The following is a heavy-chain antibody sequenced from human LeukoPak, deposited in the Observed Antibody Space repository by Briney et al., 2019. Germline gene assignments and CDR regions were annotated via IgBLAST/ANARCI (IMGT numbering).Heavy chain of an antibody. V-gene: IGHV4-38-2*02. CDR3: ALGSVLNMDV. Sequence: KPSETLSLTCTVSGYSISSGYYWGWIRQPPGKGLEWIGSIYHSGSTYYNPSLKSRVTISVDTSKNQFSLKLSSVTAADTAVYYCALGSVLNMDVWGKGTTVTVSS. J-gene: IGHJ6*03. D-gene: IGHD3-10*01. CDR2: IYHSGST. CDR1: GYSISSGYY.